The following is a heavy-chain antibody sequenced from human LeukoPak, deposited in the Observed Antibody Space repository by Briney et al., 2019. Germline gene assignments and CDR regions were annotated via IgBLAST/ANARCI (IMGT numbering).Heavy chain of an antibody. CDR2: IWYDGSNK. Sequence: GSLRLSCAASGFTFSSYGMHWVRQAPGKGLEWVAVIWYDGSNKYYADSVKGRFTISRDNSKNTVYLQMNSLRVEDTAVHYCTKGATIGAFDIWGQGTMVTVSS. D-gene: IGHD5-24*01. CDR1: GFTFSSYG. V-gene: IGHV3-30*02. J-gene: IGHJ3*02. CDR3: TKGATIGAFDI.